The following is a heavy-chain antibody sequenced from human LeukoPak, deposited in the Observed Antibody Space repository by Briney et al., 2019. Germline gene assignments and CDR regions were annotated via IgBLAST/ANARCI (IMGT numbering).Heavy chain of an antibody. CDR2: IYYSGST. J-gene: IGHJ4*02. Sequence: PSETLSLTCTVSGGSISSYYWSWIRQPPGKGLEWIGYIYYSGSTNYNPSLKSRVTISVDTSKNQFSLKLSPVTAADTAVYYCVRGRKQWWYWGQGTLVTVSS. V-gene: IGHV4-59*01. CDR1: GGSISSYY. D-gene: IGHD2-15*01. CDR3: VRGRKQWWY.